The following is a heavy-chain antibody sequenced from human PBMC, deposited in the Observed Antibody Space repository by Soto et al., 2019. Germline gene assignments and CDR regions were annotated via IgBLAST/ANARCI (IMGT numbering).Heavy chain of an antibody. CDR3: AKSSQSLYYYYMDV. V-gene: IGHV3-23*01. CDR2: ISGSGGST. D-gene: IGHD3-10*01. CDR1: GFTFSSYA. Sequence: EVQLLESGGGLVQPGGSLRLSCAASGFTFSSYAMSWVRQAPGKGLERVSAISGSGGSTYYADSVKGRFTISRDNSKNTLYLQMNSLRAEDTAVYYCAKSSQSLYYYYMDVWGKGTTVTVSS. J-gene: IGHJ6*03.